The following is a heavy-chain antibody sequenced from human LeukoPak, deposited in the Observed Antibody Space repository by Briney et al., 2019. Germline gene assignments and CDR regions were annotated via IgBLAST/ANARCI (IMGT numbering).Heavy chain of an antibody. J-gene: IGHJ2*01. CDR3: ARVGAPRYFDL. Sequence: ASVKVSCKASGYTFTSYDINWVRQATGQGLEWMGWINPNSGGTNYAQKFQGRVTMTRDTSISTAYMELSRLRSDDTAVYYCARVGAPRYFDLWGRGTLVTVSS. CDR1: GYTFTSYD. V-gene: IGHV1-2*02. CDR2: INPNSGGT. D-gene: IGHD1-26*01.